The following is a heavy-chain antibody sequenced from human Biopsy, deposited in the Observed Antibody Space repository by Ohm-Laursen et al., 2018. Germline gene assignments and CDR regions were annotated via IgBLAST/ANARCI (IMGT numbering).Heavy chain of an antibody. CDR1: GFSVSRYD. V-gene: IGHV3-21*01. Sequence: SLRLSCAASGFSVSRYDMNWVRQAPGKGLEWILYISETSSHIYDADSVRGRFTVARDIAKDSLYLQLNSLRVEDTAVYYCARDSSRRAREGGMDVWGQGTTVTVSS. J-gene: IGHJ6*02. CDR3: ARDSSRRAREGGMDV. CDR2: ISETSSHI. D-gene: IGHD6-6*01.